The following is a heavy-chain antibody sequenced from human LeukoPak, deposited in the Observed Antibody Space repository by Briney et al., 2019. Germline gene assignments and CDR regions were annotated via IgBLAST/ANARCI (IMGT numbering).Heavy chain of an antibody. CDR1: GFTFNTYS. D-gene: IGHD6-13*01. Sequence: PGGSLRLSCAASGFTFNTYSMNWVRQAPGKGLEWVSAISGSGGSTYYADSVKGRFTISRDNSKNTLYLQMNSLRAEDTAVYYCAKSPSSSWPGSDYFDYWGQGTLVTVSS. CDR3: AKSPSSSWPGSDYFDY. J-gene: IGHJ4*02. V-gene: IGHV3-23*01. CDR2: ISGSGGST.